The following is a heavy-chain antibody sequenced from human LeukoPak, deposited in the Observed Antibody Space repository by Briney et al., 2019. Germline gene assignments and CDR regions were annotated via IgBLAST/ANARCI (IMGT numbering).Heavy chain of an antibody. CDR1: GFTFSSFE. CDR2: ISGNGGTI. Sequence: PGGSLRLSCAASGFTFSSFELNWVRQAPGKGLEWVSYISGNGGTIYYADSVKGRFTISRDNAMNSLYLQMNSLRAEDTAVYYCARDTSYYGSGSYSWYFDYWGQGTLVTVSS. J-gene: IGHJ4*02. D-gene: IGHD3-10*01. V-gene: IGHV3-48*03. CDR3: ARDTSYYGSGSYSWYFDY.